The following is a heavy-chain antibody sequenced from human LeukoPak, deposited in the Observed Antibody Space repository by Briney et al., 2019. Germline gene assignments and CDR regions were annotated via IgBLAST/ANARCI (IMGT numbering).Heavy chain of an antibody. J-gene: IGHJ4*02. Sequence: GGSLRFSCSASGFTFSSYAMNWVRQAPGKGLEYVSAITSNGGSTYYADSVKGRFTISRDNSKNTLYLQMSSLRAEDTAVYYCVKGRCSGSSCYGGDYWGQGTLVTVSS. CDR2: ITSNGGST. V-gene: IGHV3-64D*06. CDR1: GFTFSSYA. CDR3: VKGRCSGSSCYGGDY. D-gene: IGHD2-2*01.